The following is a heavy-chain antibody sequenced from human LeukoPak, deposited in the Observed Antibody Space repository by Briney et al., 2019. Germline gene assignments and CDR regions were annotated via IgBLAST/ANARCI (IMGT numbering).Heavy chain of an antibody. J-gene: IGHJ2*01. CDR3: ARDPRLYGDYDWSNWYFDL. V-gene: IGHV3-7*01. Sequence: PGGSLRLSCAASGFTFSSYWMSWVRQAPGKGLEWVANIKQDGSEKYYVDSVKGRFTISRDNAKNSLYLQMNSLRAEDTAVYYRARDPRLYGDYDWSNWYFDLWGRGTLVTVSS. CDR1: GFTFSSYW. D-gene: IGHD4-17*01. CDR2: IKQDGSEK.